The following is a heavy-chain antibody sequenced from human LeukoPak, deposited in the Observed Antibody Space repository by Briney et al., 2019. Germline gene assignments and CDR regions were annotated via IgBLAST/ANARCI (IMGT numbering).Heavy chain of an antibody. V-gene: IGHV3-30*01. D-gene: IGHD2-2*01. CDR2: ISYDGSNK. J-gene: IGHJ4*02. CDR1: GFTFRSYA. Sequence: GGSLRLSCAASGFTFRSYAMHWVRQAPGKGLEWVAIISYDGSNKYYADSVRGRLTISRDNSKNTLYLQMNSLRLEDTAVYYCARGYCSSTFCDLDFDYWGQGTLVTVSS. CDR3: ARGYCSSTFCDLDFDY.